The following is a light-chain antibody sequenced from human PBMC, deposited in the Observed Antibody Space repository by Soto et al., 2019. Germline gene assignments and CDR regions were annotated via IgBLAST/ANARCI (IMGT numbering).Light chain of an antibody. CDR1: QSVGRNY. Sequence: ENVLTLSPVALSLSPGERATLSCRASQSVGRNYLAWFQQKSGQAPRLVISGASNRATGIPDRFSGSGSGTDFTLTISRLEPEDFAVYYCQQYGSSGTFGQGAKV. CDR2: GAS. J-gene: IGKJ1*01. CDR3: QQYGSSGT. V-gene: IGKV3-20*01.